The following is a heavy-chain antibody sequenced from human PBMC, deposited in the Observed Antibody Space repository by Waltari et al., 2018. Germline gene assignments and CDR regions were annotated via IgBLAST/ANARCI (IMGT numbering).Heavy chain of an antibody. D-gene: IGHD6-6*01. CDR3: AKPEYSSSLIDY. Sequence: QVQLVESGGGVVHPGGSLRLSCAASGFTFSSYGMHWVRQAPGKGLEWVAFIRYDGSNKYYADSVKGRFTISRDNSKNTLYLQMNSLRAEDTAVYYCAKPEYSSSLIDYWGQGTLVTVSS. J-gene: IGHJ4*02. CDR1: GFTFSSYG. V-gene: IGHV3-30*02. CDR2: IRYDGSNK.